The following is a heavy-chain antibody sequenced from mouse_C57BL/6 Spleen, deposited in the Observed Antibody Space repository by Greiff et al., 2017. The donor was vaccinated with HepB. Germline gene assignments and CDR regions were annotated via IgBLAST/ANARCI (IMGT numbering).Heavy chain of an antibody. CDR2: INTSSGDT. CDR3: ALLLYYAMDY. J-gene: IGHJ4*01. Sequence: VQLVESGAELAKPGASVKLSCKASGYTFTSYWMHWVQQRPGQGLEWIGYINTSSGDTKYKHKFNDKATLTADKSSSTAYMQLSSLTYGDSAVYSCALLLYYAMDYWGQGTSVTVAS. CDR1: GYTFTSYW. V-gene: IGHV1-7*01. D-gene: IGHD2-1*01.